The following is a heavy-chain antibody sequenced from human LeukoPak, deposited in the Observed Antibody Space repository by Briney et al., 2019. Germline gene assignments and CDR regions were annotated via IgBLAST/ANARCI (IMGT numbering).Heavy chain of an antibody. CDR2: IKQDGSEK. CDR3: ARESIRLAVAGTPFFDY. CDR1: GFTFSSYW. J-gene: IGHJ4*02. D-gene: IGHD6-19*01. Sequence: GGSLRLSCAASGFTFSSYWMSWVRQAPGKGLEWVAIIKQDGSEKYYVDSVKGRFTISRDNAKNSLYLQMNSLRAEDTAVYYCARESIRLAVAGTPFFDYWGQGTLVTVSS. V-gene: IGHV3-7*03.